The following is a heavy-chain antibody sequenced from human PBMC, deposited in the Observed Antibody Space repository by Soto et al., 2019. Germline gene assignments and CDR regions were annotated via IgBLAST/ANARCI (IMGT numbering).Heavy chain of an antibody. J-gene: IGHJ4*02. Sequence: SGPTLVHPTQTLTLPCTFSGFSLSTSGVGVGWIRQPPGKALEWLALIYWDDDKRYSPSLKSRLTITKDTSKNQVVLTMTNMDPVDTAPYYCVLIVGVGATRGYFAFRAQRSLVIV. CDR1: GFSLSTSGVG. CDR3: VLIVGVGATRGYFAF. CDR2: IYWDDDK. D-gene: IGHD1-26*01. V-gene: IGHV2-5*02.